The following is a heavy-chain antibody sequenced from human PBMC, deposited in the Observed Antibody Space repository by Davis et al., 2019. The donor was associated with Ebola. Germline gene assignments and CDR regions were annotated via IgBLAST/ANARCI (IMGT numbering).Heavy chain of an antibody. J-gene: IGHJ3*01. Sequence: GGSLRLSCAASGFTFSIYAMTWVRQAPGKGLEWVSAISGSGGSTYYADSVNGRFTISRDNSQNTLYLQMNTLRAEDSALYYCAKDLGTSGVFDAWGQGTVVTVSA. CDR1: GFTFSIYA. V-gene: IGHV3-23*01. D-gene: IGHD1-7*01. CDR2: ISGSGGST. CDR3: AKDLGTSGVFDA.